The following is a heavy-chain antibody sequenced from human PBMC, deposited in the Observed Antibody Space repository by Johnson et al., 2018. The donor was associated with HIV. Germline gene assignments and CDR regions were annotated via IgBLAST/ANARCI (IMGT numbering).Heavy chain of an antibody. V-gene: IGHV3-66*01. D-gene: IGHD3-22*01. CDR2: IYSGGST. CDR1: GFTVSSNY. CDR3: ASRYYYDSSGSHDAFDI. J-gene: IGHJ3*02. Sequence: VQLVESGGGLVQPGGSLRLSCAASGFTVSSNYMSWVRQAPGKGLEWVSVIYSGGSTYYADSVKGRFTISRDNSKNTLYLPMNSLRAEDTAVYYCASRYYYDSSGSHDAFDIWGQGTMVTVSS.